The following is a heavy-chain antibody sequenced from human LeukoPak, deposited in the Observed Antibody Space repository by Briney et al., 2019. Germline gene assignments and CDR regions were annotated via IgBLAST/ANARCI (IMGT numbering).Heavy chain of an antibody. CDR2: MNPDGSEK. J-gene: IGHJ4*02. CDR3: ARDRALYDSRRGYYYTEDDY. V-gene: IGHV3-7*01. CDR1: GFTFSSYW. Sequence: GGSLRLSFAASGFTFSSYWMSWVRQAPGKGLEWVANMNPDGSEKYFLDSVKGRFTISRDNVKSSLYLQMNSLRGDDTAVYYCARDRALYDSRRGYYYTEDDYWGQGTLVTVSS. D-gene: IGHD3-22*01.